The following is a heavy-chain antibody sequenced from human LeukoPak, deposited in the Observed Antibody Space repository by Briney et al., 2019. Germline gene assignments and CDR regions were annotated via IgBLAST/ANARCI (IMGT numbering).Heavy chain of an antibody. V-gene: IGHV4-31*03. CDR1: ADSLSSGGHY. CDR3: ARGGNRFGGFYFDY. CDR2: IHHSGSS. Sequence: SQTLSLTCTVSADSLSSGGHYWAWIRQLPGKGLESIGFIHHSGSSRHNPSLKDRVAISVDASRKQFALRLSSVTAADTTIYYCARGGNRFGGFYFDYWGQGIQVIVSS. J-gene: IGHJ4*02. D-gene: IGHD3-10*01.